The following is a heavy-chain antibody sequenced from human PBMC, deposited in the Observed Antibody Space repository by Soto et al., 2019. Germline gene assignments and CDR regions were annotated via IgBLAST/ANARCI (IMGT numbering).Heavy chain of an antibody. D-gene: IGHD6-13*01. J-gene: IGHJ6*02. CDR1: GYSFTNYW. CDR3: ARTRTSSHYYDMDV. Sequence: GESLKISCKGSGYSFTNYWIGWVRQMPGKGLEWMGIIYPGDSGTRYSPSFQGQVTISADKSISTAYLQWSSLKASGSAMYYCARTRTSSHYYDMDVWGQGTTVTVSS. CDR2: IYPGDSGT. V-gene: IGHV5-51*01.